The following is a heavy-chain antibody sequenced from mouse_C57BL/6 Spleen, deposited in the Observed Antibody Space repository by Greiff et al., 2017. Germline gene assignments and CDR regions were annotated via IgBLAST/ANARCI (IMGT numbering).Heavy chain of an antibody. CDR3: ARSGYYNYFDY. CDR1: GYAFSSSW. CDR2: IYPGDGDT. D-gene: IGHD3-1*01. Sequence: QVQLQQSGPELVKPGASVKISCKASGYAFSSSWMNWVKQRPGRGLEWIGRIYPGDGDTNYNGKFKGKATLTADKSSSTSYMQLSSLTSEDSAVYFCARSGYYNYFDYWGQGPTLTVSS. V-gene: IGHV1-82*01. J-gene: IGHJ2*01.